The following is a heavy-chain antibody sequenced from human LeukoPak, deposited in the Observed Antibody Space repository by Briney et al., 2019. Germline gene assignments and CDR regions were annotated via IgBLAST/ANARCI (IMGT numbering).Heavy chain of an antibody. V-gene: IGHV3-30*04. J-gene: IGHJ4*02. D-gene: IGHD2-15*01. CDR1: GFTFSDSA. CDR2: ISYDGSNK. CDR3: AKDLLGYCSGGSCRVLDY. Sequence: GGSLRLSCAASGFTFSDSAMHWVRQAPGKGLEWVAVISYDGSNKYYADSVKGRFTISRDNSKNTLYLQMNSLRAEDTAVYYCAKDLLGYCSGGSCRVLDYWGQGTLVTVSS.